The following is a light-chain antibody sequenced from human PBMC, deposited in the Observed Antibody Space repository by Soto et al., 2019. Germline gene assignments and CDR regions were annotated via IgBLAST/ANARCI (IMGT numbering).Light chain of an antibody. J-gene: IGKJ4*01. CDR1: QSVSSL. V-gene: IGKV1-5*03. CDR2: EAS. Sequence: DIQMTQSPSTLSASVGDRVTITCRASQSVSSLLAWYQQRPGKAPKLLIYEASRLESGVPSRFSGSGAGTEFTLTISSLQPDDFATDYCVQHYSYTLTFGGGTKVDIK. CDR3: VQHYSYTLT.